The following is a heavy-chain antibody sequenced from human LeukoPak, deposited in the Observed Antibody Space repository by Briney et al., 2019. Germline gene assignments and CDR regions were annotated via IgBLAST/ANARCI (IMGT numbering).Heavy chain of an antibody. D-gene: IGHD3-3*01. CDR1: GGSISSSSYY. CDR3: ARPYYDFWSGTDAFDI. Sequence: PSETLSLTCTVSGGSISSSSYYWGCIRQPPGKGLEWIGSIYYSGSTYYNPPLKSRVTISVDTSKNQFSLKLSSVTAADTAVYYCARPYYDFWSGTDAFDIWGQGTMVTVSS. J-gene: IGHJ3*02. CDR2: IYYSGST. V-gene: IGHV4-39*07.